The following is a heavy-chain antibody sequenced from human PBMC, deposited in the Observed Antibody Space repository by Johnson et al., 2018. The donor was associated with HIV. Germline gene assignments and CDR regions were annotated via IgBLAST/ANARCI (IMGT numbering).Heavy chain of an antibody. J-gene: IGHJ3*01. CDR3: ARQTLRAFDV. V-gene: IGHV3-30*14. CDR1: GFIFRNFP. CDR2: ISFDGNNE. Sequence: VQLVESGGGVVQPGRSLRLSCAASGFIFRNFPMHWVRQAPGKGLEWVALISFDGNNEYYSDSVKGRFTISRDNSKNILYLQMNTLRPEDTALYYCARQTLRAFDVWGPGTMVTVSS.